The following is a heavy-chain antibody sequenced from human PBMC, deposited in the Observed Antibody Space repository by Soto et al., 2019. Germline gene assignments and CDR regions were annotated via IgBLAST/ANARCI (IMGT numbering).Heavy chain of an antibody. J-gene: IGHJ6*02. CDR1: GFTFTRYY. V-gene: IGHV1-46*01. D-gene: IGHD1-26*01. CDR3: TRVSGGAYVMDV. Sequence: QGQLVQSGAEVRMPGASVRVSCKASGFTFTRYYIHWVRQAPGQGLEWTGMINPSDGSTSSAQKFYGRVTMTRDLSTRTVYMELRGLRFDDTAVFYCTRVSGGAYVMDVWGQGTTVIVSS. CDR2: INPSDGST.